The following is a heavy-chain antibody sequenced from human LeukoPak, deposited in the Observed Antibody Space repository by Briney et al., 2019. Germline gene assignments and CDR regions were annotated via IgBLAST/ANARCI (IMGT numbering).Heavy chain of an antibody. CDR2: IYYSGST. Sequence: PSETLSLTCTVSGGSISSYYWSWIRQPPGKGLEWIGYIYYSGSTNYNPSLKSRVTISVDTSKNQFSLKLSSVTAADTAVYYCARLRSGDYGDYWGWFDPWGRGTLVTVSS. D-gene: IGHD4-17*01. CDR1: GGSISSYY. V-gene: IGHV4-59*08. CDR3: ARLRSGDYGDYWGWFDP. J-gene: IGHJ5*02.